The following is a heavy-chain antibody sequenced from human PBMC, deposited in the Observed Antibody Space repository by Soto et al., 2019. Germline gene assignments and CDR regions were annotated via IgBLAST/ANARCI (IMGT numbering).Heavy chain of an antibody. D-gene: IGHD3-3*01. Sequence: TLSLTCAVYGGSISSGGYSWSWIRQPPGKGLEWIGYIYHSVSTYYNPSLKSRVTISVDRSKNQFSLKLSSVTAADTAVYYCARVDSIIFGVDYPYYFDYWCQGILVSVS. CDR1: GGSISSGGYS. CDR2: IYHSVST. CDR3: ARVDSIIFGVDYPYYFDY. V-gene: IGHV4-30-2*01. J-gene: IGHJ4*02.